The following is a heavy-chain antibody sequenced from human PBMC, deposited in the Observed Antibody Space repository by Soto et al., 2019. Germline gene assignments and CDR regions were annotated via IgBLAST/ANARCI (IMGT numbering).Heavy chain of an antibody. CDR3: ARDVLGHDNYETIGYYFDH. CDR2: IDPSGGVT. CDR1: GYTFTKFH. J-gene: IGHJ4*02. D-gene: IGHD3-16*01. Sequence: QVQLIQFGAEVKKPGASVKVSCRASGYTFTKFHIHWVRQAPGQGLEWMGMIDPSGGVTRDAHRSQGKITMTSDTSTSSVYMELRGLTSEETAVYYCARDVLGHDNYETIGYYFDHWDPGTLVTVSS. V-gene: IGHV1-46*01.